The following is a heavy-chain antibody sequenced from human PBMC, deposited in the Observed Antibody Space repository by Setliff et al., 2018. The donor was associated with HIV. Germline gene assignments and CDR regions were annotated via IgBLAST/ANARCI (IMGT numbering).Heavy chain of an antibody. Sequence: PSETLSLTCNVSGGSIKNDYRSDYWSWIRQPPGRGLEWIGSASRSGSSDYSPSLESRASISIDISKNQFSLNLTSVTATDTAFYYCVRLLGKDWGRGKMVTVSS. CDR3: VRLLGKD. V-gene: IGHV4-61*01. CDR2: ASRSGSS. D-gene: IGHD7-27*01. J-gene: IGHJ4*02. CDR1: GGSIKNDYRSDY.